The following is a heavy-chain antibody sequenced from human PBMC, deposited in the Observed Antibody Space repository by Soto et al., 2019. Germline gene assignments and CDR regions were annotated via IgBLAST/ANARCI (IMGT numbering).Heavy chain of an antibody. CDR3: ARGSSFLDY. Sequence: ASVKVSCKASGYTFTSYGISWVRQAPGQGLEWMGWISAYNGNTNYAQKFQGRVTITADKSTSTAYMELSSLRSEDTAVYYCARGSSFLDYWGQGTLVTVSS. V-gene: IGHV1-18*01. D-gene: IGHD6-6*01. CDR1: GYTFTSYG. CDR2: ISAYNGNT. J-gene: IGHJ4*02.